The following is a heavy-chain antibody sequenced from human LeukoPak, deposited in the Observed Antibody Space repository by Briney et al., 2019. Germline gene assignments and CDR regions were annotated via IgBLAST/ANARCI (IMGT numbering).Heavy chain of an antibody. V-gene: IGHV3-23*01. CDR2: IGGSGGST. Sequence: PGASHTLFCAASGFFFTRYSMGSVRQAPGKGLEWVSAIGGSGGSTYYADSVKGRFTISRDNSKNTLYLQMNSLRAEDTAVYYCAKERGYSYGDYFDYWGQGTLVTVSS. CDR1: GFFFTRYS. J-gene: IGHJ4*02. CDR3: AKERGYSYGDYFDY. D-gene: IGHD5-18*01.